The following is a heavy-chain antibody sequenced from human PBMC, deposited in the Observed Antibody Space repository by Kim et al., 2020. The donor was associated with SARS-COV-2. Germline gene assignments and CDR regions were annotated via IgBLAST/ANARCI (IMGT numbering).Heavy chain of an antibody. CDR1: GFTFSSYW. D-gene: IGHD3-22*01. CDR3: AAFPPYYYDSSGYHWFDP. J-gene: IGHJ5*02. V-gene: IGHV3-7*01. CDR2: IKQDGSEK. Sequence: GGSLRLSCAASGFTFSSYWMSWVRQAPGKGLEWVANIKQDGSEKYYVDSVKGRFTISRDNAKNSLYLQMNSLRAEDTAVYYCAAFPPYYYDSSGYHWFDPWGQGTLVTVSS.